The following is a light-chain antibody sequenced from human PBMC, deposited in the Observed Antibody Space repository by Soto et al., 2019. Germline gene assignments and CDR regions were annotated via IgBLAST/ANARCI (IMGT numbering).Light chain of an antibody. Sequence: QSVLTQPASVSGSPGQSITISCTGTSSDVGSYNLVSWYQQHPGKAPKLMIYEVSKRPSGVSNRFSGSKSGNTASLTISGLRAGAELIYSCSPYAGSSPFYFFGTGT. J-gene: IGLJ1*01. CDR3: SPYAGSSPFYF. CDR2: EVS. V-gene: IGLV2-23*02. CDR1: SSDVGSYNL.